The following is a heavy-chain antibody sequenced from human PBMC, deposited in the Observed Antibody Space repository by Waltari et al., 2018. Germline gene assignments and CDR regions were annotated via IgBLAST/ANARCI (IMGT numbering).Heavy chain of an antibody. Sequence: EVQLVESGGELVQTGESLRLSCAASGLAFCNYWMTWVRQAPGKGLDWVANIKPDGSESYYADAVKGRFTFSRDNAKNSLSLQMHSLRVEDTAVYYCARSGGYGWDSWGQGTLVIVSS. D-gene: IGHD4-17*01. CDR2: IKPDGSES. V-gene: IGHV3-7*01. CDR3: ARSGGYGWDS. J-gene: IGHJ4*02. CDR1: GLAFCNYW.